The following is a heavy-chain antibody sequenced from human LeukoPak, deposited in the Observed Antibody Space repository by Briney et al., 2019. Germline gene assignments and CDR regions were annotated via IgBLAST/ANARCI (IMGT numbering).Heavy chain of an antibody. CDR1: GFTFDDYG. V-gene: IGHV3-20*04. D-gene: IGHD5-18*01. Sequence: PGGSLRLSCAASGFTFDDYGMSWVRHAPGKGLEWVSGINWNGGSTGYADSVKGRFTISRDNAKNSLYLQMNSLRAEDTALYYCARRVDTAMVTYFDYWGQGTLVTVSS. J-gene: IGHJ4*02. CDR2: INWNGGST. CDR3: ARRVDTAMVTYFDY.